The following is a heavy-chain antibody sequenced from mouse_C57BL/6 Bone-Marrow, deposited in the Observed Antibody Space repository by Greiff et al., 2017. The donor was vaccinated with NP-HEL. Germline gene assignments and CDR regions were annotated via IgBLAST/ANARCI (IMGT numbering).Heavy chain of an antibody. Sequence: VQLQQSGPELVKPGASVKISCKASGYTFTDYYMNWVKQSHGKSLEWIGDINPNNGGTSYNQKFKGKATLTVDKSSSTAYMELRSLTSEDSAVDYCARGGIYYDYDDYAMDYWGQGTSVTVSS. D-gene: IGHD2-4*01. V-gene: IGHV1-26*01. CDR3: ARGGIYYDYDDYAMDY. CDR2: INPNNGGT. CDR1: GYTFTDYY. J-gene: IGHJ4*01.